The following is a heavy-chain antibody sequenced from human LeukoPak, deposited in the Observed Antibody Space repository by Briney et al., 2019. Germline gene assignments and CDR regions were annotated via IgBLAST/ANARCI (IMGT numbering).Heavy chain of an antibody. CDR2: IYYSGST. CDR1: GGSIRSSDDY. V-gene: IGHV4-39*01. Sequence: SETLSLTCSVSGGSIRSSDDYWGWIRQPPGKGLEWIGSIYYSGSTYYNPSLKSRVTISVDTSKNQFSLKLSSVTAADTAVYYCARHEVLWFGESPYNWFDPWGQGTLVTVSS. D-gene: IGHD3-10*01. J-gene: IGHJ5*02. CDR3: ARHEVLWFGESPYNWFDP.